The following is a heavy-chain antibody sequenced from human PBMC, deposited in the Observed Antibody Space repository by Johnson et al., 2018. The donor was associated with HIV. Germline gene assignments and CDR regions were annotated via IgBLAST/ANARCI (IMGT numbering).Heavy chain of an antibody. D-gene: IGHD6-13*01. J-gene: IGHJ3*02. CDR2: ITSSGTTI. Sequence: VQLVESGGGLLKPGGSLRLSCAASGFTFINAWMNWVRQAPGKGLEWVSYITSSGTTIYYADSVKGRFTISRDNSKNTLYLQMNSLRAEDTAVYYCAKDYSSILSAFDIWGQGTMVTVSS. V-gene: IGHV3-48*01. CDR3: AKDYSSILSAFDI. CDR1: GFTFINAW.